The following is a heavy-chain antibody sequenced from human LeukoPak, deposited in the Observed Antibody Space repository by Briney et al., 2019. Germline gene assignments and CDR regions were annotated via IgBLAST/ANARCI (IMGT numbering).Heavy chain of an antibody. CDR3: ARVGTSGSSVAYDY. J-gene: IGHJ4*02. CDR2: IYNSGST. Sequence: SETLSLTGTVSGGSISNYYWSWIRQPPGKGLEWFGYIYNSGSTNYNPSLKSRVTISVDTSKNQLSLNLRSVTAADTAAYYCARVGTSGSSVAYDYWGQGTLVTVSS. CDR1: GGSISNYY. D-gene: IGHD3-10*01. V-gene: IGHV4-59*01.